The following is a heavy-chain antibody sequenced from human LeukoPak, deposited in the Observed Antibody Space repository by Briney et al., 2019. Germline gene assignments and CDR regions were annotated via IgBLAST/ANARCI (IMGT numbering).Heavy chain of an antibody. D-gene: IGHD3-3*01. Sequence: ETLSLTCAVFGGSFSGYYWNWIRQPPGKGLEWIGQINPSRNTNYNPSLKSRVTISVDTSKKQFSLKLSSVTAADTAVYYCARRYDFWSGYPPPLDYWGQGTLVTVSS. CDR1: GGSFSGYY. J-gene: IGHJ4*02. CDR2: INPSRNT. V-gene: IGHV4-34*01. CDR3: ARRYDFWSGYPPPLDY.